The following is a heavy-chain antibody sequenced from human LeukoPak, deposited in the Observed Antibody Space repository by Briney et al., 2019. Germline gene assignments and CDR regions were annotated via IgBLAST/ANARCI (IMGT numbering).Heavy chain of an antibody. D-gene: IGHD6-6*01. J-gene: IGHJ6*03. CDR3: ARVRPHPIIDV. V-gene: IGHV3-53*01. CDR2: IYTGVST. Sequence: GGPLRLSCAASGFTVSNNYMSWVRQAPGKGLEWVSVIYTGVSTYYADSVQGRSAISRDNSKNTLYLQMNSLRAEDTGVYYCARVRPHPIIDVWGKGTTVTVSS. CDR1: GFTVSNNY.